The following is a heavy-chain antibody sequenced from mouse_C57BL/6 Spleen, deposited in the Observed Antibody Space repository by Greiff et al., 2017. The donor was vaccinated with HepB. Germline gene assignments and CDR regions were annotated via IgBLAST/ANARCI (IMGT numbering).Heavy chain of an antibody. CDR3: AIENFYDYLMDY. Sequence: EVKLMESGPGLVKPSQSLSLTCSVTGYSITSGYYWNWIRQFPGNKLEWMGYISYDGSNNYNPSLKNRISITRDTSKNQFFLKLNSVTTEDTATYYCAIENFYDYLMDYWGQGTSVTVSS. J-gene: IGHJ4*01. CDR2: ISYDGSN. D-gene: IGHD2-4*01. V-gene: IGHV3-6*01. CDR1: GYSITSGYY.